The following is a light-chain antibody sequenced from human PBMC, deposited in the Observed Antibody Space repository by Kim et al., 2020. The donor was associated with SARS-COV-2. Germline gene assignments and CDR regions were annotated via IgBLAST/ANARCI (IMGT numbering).Light chain of an antibody. Sequence: QEQTARITGSGDALAKEYVYWYQQRPGQAPVLLIYKDTERPSGIPERFSGSISGTTVTLTISGVQAEDEGDYYCQSADNSGTLYVFGTGTKVTVL. CDR3: QSADNSGTLYV. CDR2: KDT. V-gene: IGLV3-25*03. CDR1: ALAKEY. J-gene: IGLJ1*01.